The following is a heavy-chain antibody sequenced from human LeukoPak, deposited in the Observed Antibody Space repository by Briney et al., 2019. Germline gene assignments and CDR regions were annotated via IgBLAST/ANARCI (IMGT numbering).Heavy chain of an antibody. CDR2: MNDSGST. Sequence: SETLSLTCDVYRGSFSGYFWSWIRQTPGKGLEWLGEMNDSGSTNYNPSLKSRVTISVAVSKNQYSLRLTSVTAADTAVYYCARLEATVTIFDYWGQGTLVTVSS. V-gene: IGHV4-34*01. D-gene: IGHD4-17*01. J-gene: IGHJ4*02. CDR3: ARLEATVTIFDY. CDR1: RGSFSGYF.